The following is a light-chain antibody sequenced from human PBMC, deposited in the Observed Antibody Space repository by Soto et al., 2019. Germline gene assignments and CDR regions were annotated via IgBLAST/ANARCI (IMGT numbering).Light chain of an antibody. CDR1: QTVYNN. J-gene: IGKJ4*01. CDR2: FAS. Sequence: IVMTRSPATLSVSPGEKATLSCRASQTVYNNLAWYQQKPGQAPRLLVYFASTRATGIPARFSGSGFGTEFSLTISSLQSEDFALYYCQQYTAWPLTFGGGTKVETK. V-gene: IGKV3-15*01. CDR3: QQYTAWPLT.